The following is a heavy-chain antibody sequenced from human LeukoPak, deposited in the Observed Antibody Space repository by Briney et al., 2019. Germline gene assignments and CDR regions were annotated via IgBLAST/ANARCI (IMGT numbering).Heavy chain of an antibody. V-gene: IGHV3-30*02. CDR1: GFTFSTYG. J-gene: IGHJ4*02. CDR3: AKDRLAVSGDFDY. D-gene: IGHD6-19*01. Sequence: GGSLRLSCATSGFTFSTYGIHWVRQGPGKGLEWVVFVQYDGNNKYYADSVKGRFTISRDSSMNTVFLQMNSLRAEDTALYYCAKDRLAVSGDFDYGGQGPRVIVS. CDR2: VQYDGNNK.